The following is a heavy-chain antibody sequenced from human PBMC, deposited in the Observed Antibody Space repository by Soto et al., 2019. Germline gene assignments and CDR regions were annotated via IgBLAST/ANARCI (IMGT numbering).Heavy chain of an antibody. CDR2: INHSGSS. J-gene: IGHJ4*02. Sequence: SETLSLTCAVYGGSFTDYYWSWIRQPPGKGLEWIGEINHSGSSNYNPSLKSRVTMSVDTSKNQFSLRLSSVTAADTAVYYCARVKNSAQTEHFDCWGQGTLVTVSS. CDR3: ARVKNSAQTEHFDC. CDR1: GGSFTDYY. D-gene: IGHD5-18*01. V-gene: IGHV4-34*01.